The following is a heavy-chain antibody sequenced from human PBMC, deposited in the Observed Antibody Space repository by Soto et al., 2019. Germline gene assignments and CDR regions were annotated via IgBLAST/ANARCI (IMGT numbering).Heavy chain of an antibody. CDR1: GVSTISNYS. D-gene: IGHD3-22*01. CDR3: ARVPGLGDNSGLYGPLGDL. Sequence: SETLSLTCSVSGVSTISNYSWSWIRQPPGNGLEWIGCLYYSGTTSYNSSLKSRITISVDTSTTQVSLKLTSVTAADTAVYYCARVPGLGDNSGLYGPLGDLWGQGTVVT. V-gene: IGHV4-59*01. CDR2: LYYSGTT. J-gene: IGHJ4*02.